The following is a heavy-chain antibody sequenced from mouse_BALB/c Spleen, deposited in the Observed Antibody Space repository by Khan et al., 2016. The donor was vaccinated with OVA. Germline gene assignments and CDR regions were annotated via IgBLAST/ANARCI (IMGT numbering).Heavy chain of an antibody. CDR3: ARSTYRYAFVY. CDR1: GDSITSGY. V-gene: IGHV3-8*02. D-gene: IGHD2-12*01. CDR2: IIYTGYT. J-gene: IGHJ3*01. Sequence: EVQLQESGPSLVKPSQTLCLTCSVTGDSITSGYWNWIRKFPGNKLEYMGYIIYTGYTYYNPSLKSRISITRHTYKTQNSLQLNSVTDEDTATYYCARSTYRYAFVYWGQGTLVTVSA.